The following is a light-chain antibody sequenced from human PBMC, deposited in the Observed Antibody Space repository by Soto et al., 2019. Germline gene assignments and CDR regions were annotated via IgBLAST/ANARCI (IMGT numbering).Light chain of an antibody. J-gene: IGKJ4*01. CDR1: QSVGTY. CDR3: QQRFNWPLT. CDR2: DAS. V-gene: IGKV3-11*01. Sequence: EIVLTQSPTTRYLSPGGIVALSCRASQSVGTYLAWHQQKPGQAPRLLIYDASNRATGIPARFSGSGSGTDFTLTISSLEPEDFAVYYCQQRFNWPLTFGGGTKVDIK.